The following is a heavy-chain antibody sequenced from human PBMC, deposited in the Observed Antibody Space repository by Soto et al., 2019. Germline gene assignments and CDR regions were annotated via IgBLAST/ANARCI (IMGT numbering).Heavy chain of an antibody. Sequence: QVQLVESGGGVVQPGRSLRLSCAASGFTFSSYAMHWVRQAPGKGLEWVAVISYDGSNKYYADSVKGRFTISRDNSKNTLYLQMNSLRAEDTAVYYCARDPSGNYDSSGPDAFDIWGQGTMVTVSS. CDR1: GFTFSSYA. CDR3: ARDPSGNYDSSGPDAFDI. CDR2: ISYDGSNK. D-gene: IGHD3-22*01. J-gene: IGHJ3*02. V-gene: IGHV3-30-3*01.